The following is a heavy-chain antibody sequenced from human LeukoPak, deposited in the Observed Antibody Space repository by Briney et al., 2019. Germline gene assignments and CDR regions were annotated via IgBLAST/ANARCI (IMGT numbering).Heavy chain of an antibody. D-gene: IGHD3-3*01. Sequence: PGGSLRLSCGASGFSFNRFAMTWVRQAPGRGLEWVSTIELDGSDTYYADSVKGRFAVSRDNSKNTLYLRLNSLRAEDTAVYYCAPHPNYDFWSGYYSYFDYWGQGTLVTVSS. CDR1: GFSFNRFA. J-gene: IGHJ4*02. V-gene: IGHV3-23*01. CDR2: IELDGSDT. CDR3: APHPNYDFWSGYYSYFDY.